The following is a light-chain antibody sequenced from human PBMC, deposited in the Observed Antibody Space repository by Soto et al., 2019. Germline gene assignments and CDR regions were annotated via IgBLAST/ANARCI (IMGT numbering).Light chain of an antibody. Sequence: EIVMTQSPATLSVSPGERATLSCRASQTVSSNLAWYQQKPGQAPRLLIYGASTRATGIPARFSGSGSGTEDTPTTSSLVSQDVAVSYSQQYNSWPPYTFGQGTKVDIK. CDR1: QTVSSN. V-gene: IGKV3-15*01. CDR2: GAS. CDR3: QQYNSWPPYT. J-gene: IGKJ2*01.